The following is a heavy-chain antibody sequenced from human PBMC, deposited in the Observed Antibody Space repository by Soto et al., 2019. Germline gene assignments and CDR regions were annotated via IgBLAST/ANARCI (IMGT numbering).Heavy chain of an antibody. Sequence: SGPTLVNPTQTLTLTCTFSGFSLSTRAVGVGWIRQPPGKALEWLALIYWNDDKRYSPSLNNSLTITKDTSKNHVVLTMSNMDPVDTATYYCAHRHDLRSFEIWGQGTMVTVSS. D-gene: IGHD3-16*01. CDR2: IYWNDDK. CDR3: AHRHDLRSFEI. V-gene: IGHV2-5*01. CDR1: GFSLSTRAVG. J-gene: IGHJ3*02.